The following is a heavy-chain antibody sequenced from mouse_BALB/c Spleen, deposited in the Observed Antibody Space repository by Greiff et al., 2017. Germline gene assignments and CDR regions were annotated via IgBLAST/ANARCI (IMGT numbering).Heavy chain of an antibody. CDR3: ARGELRYYYAMDY. V-gene: IGHV1-9*01. J-gene: IGHJ4*01. CDR2: ILPGSGST. Sequence: VQLQQSGAELMKPGASVKISCKATVYTFSSYWIEWVKQRPGHGLEWIGEILPGSGSTNYNEKFKGKATFTADTSSNTAYMQLSSLTSEDSAVYYCARGELRYYYAMDYWGQGTSVTVSS. CDR1: VYTFSSYW.